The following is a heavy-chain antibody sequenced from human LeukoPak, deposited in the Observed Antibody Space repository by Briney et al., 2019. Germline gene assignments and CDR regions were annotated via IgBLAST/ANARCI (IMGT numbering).Heavy chain of an antibody. CDR1: GFTFSSYS. D-gene: IGHD6-6*01. CDR2: ISSSSSYI. Sequence: GGSLRLSCAASGFTFSSYSMNWVRQAPGKGLEWVSSISSSSSYIYYADSVKGRFTISRDNAKNSLYLQMNSLRAEDTAVYYCASEGSIAASGFDPWGQGTLVTVSS. CDR3: ASEGSIAASGFDP. V-gene: IGHV3-21*04. J-gene: IGHJ5*02.